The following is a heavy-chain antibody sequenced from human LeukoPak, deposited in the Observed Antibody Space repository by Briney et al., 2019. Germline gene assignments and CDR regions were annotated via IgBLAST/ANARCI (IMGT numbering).Heavy chain of an antibody. CDR2: IIPILGIA. Sequence: SVKVSCKASGYTFTSYDINWVRQAPGQGLEWMGRIIPILGIANYAQKFQGRVTITADKSTSTAYMELSSLRSEDTAVYYCARQHVDTAMVLDYWGQGTLVTVSS. CDR3: ARQHVDTAMVLDY. V-gene: IGHV1-69*04. CDR1: GYTFTSYD. D-gene: IGHD5-18*01. J-gene: IGHJ4*02.